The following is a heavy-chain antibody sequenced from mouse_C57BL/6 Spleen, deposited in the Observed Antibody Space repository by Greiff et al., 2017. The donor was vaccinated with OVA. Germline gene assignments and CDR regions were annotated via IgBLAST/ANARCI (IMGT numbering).Heavy chain of an antibody. V-gene: IGHV1-69*01. CDR1: GYTFTSCW. D-gene: IGHD1-1*01. Sequence: VQLQQSGAELVMPGASVKLSCKASGYTFTSCWMHWVKQRPGQGLEWIGEIDPSDSYTNYNQKFKGKSTLTVDKSSSTAYMQLSSLTSEDSAVYYCARYYGSSPYYFDYWGQGTTLTVSS. CDR3: ARYYGSSPYYFDY. CDR2: IDPSDSYT. J-gene: IGHJ2*01.